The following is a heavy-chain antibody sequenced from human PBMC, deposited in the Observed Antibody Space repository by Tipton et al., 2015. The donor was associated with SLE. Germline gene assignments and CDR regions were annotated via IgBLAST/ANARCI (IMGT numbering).Heavy chain of an antibody. CDR2: VYYTGNT. CDR3: ATLDASGSYPFDY. J-gene: IGHJ4*02. D-gene: IGHD3-10*01. Sequence: TLSLTCIVSGDSISSSSYYWGWIRQPPGKGLEWVGTVYYTGNTFYNPSVKSRVTISVDTSKNQFSLKLSSVTAADTAVYYCATLDASGSYPFDYWGQGTRVTVSS. V-gene: IGHV4-39*07. CDR1: GDSISSSSYY.